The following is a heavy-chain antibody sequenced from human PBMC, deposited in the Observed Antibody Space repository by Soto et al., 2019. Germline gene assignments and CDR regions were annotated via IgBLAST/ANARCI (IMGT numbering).Heavy chain of an antibody. CDR1: GYTFTSYD. CDR3: ARRAETNGWNGFGADKYYFDF. Sequence: ASVKVSCKASGYTFTSYDIYCVRQATGQGLEWMGWMNPNTGNSGYAQKFQDRVTVTSDTSINTVHMEQSSLRSEDTAVYYCARRAETNGWNGFGADKYYFDFWGQGTLVTVSS. CDR2: MNPNTGNS. J-gene: IGHJ4*02. D-gene: IGHD1-1*01. V-gene: IGHV1-8*01.